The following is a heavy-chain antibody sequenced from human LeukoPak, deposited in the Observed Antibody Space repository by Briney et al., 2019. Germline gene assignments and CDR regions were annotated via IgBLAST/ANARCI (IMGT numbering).Heavy chain of an antibody. CDR1: GFTFSSYA. CDR3: AKRSLSRIAAAGNKKPFDY. J-gene: IGHJ4*02. D-gene: IGHD6-13*01. CDR2: ISGSGGST. V-gene: IGHV3-23*01. Sequence: GGSLRLSCAASGFTFSSYAMSWVRQAPGKGLEWVSAISGSGGSTYYADSVKGRFTISRDNSKNTRYLQMNTLGAEHTTVYYGAKRSLSRIAAAGNKKPFDYWGQGTLVTVSS.